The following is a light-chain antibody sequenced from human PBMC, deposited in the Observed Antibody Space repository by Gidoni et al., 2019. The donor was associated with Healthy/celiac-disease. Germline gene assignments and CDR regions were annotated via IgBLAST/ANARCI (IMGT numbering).Light chain of an antibody. CDR1: QGISNY. V-gene: IGKV1-27*01. CDR2: AAS. CDR3: QKCNSAPIT. Sequence: DIQMTLSPSSLSASGGDRVTIACRASQGISNYLAWYQQKPGKVPKLLIYAASTLETGVPSRFSGSGSGTDFTLAISSLQPEDVATYYCQKCNSAPITFGQGTRLEIK. J-gene: IGKJ5*01.